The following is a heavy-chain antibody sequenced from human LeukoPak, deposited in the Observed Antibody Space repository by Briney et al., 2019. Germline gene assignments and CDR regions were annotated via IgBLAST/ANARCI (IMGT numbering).Heavy chain of an antibody. CDR2: IIPIFGTA. V-gene: IGHV1-69*05. CDR3: ARSRSRACSSTSCYSYGLDY. CDR1: GGTFSSYA. J-gene: IGHJ4*02. D-gene: IGHD2-2*01. Sequence: GASVKVSCXAFGGTFSSYAISWVRLAPGQGLEWMGRIIPIFGTANYAQKFQGRVTITTDESTSTAYMELSRLTSDDTAVYYCARSRSRACSSTSCYSYGLDYWGQGTLVTVSS.